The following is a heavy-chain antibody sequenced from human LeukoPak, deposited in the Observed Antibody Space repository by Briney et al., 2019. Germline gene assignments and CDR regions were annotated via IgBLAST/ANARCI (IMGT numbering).Heavy chain of an antibody. J-gene: IGHJ3*02. V-gene: IGHV3-30*18. CDR1: GFTFSSYG. CDR2: ISYDGSNK. Sequence: PGGSLRLSCAASGFTFSSYGMHWVRQAPGKGLEWVAVISYDGSNKYYADSVKGRFTISRDNSKNTLYLQMNSLRAEDTAVYYCAKDHRDSSGYLLGAFDIWGQGTMVTVSS. D-gene: IGHD3-22*01. CDR3: AKDHRDSSGYLLGAFDI.